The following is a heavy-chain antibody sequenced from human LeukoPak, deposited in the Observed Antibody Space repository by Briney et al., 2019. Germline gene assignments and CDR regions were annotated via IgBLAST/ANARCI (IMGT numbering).Heavy chain of an antibody. J-gene: IGHJ5*02. CDR1: GFTFSSYG. Sequence: GGSLRLSCAASGFTFSSYGMSWVRQAPGKGLEWVSGIRSSGDSTYYADSVKGRFTISRDNSKNTLYLQMNSLRAEDTAIYYCARHDWFDPWGQGTLVTVSS. V-gene: IGHV3-23*01. CDR2: IRSSGDST. CDR3: ARHDWFDP. D-gene: IGHD3-3*01.